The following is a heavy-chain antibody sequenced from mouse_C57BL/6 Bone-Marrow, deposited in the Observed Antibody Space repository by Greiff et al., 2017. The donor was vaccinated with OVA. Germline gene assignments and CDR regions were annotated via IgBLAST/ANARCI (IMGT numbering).Heavy chain of an antibody. Sequence: QVQLKQPGAELVRPGSSVKLSCKASGYTFTSYWMHWVKQRPIQGLEWIGNIDPSDSETHYNQKFKDKATLTVDKSSSTAYMQLSSLTSEDSAVYYCARVGGNYGFAYWGQGTLVTVSA. J-gene: IGHJ3*01. D-gene: IGHD2-1*01. V-gene: IGHV1-52*01. CDR3: ARVGGNYGFAY. CDR2: IDPSDSET. CDR1: GYTFTSYW.